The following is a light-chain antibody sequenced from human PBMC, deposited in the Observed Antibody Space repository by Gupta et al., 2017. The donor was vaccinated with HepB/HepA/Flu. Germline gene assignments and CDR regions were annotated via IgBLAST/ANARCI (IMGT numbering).Light chain of an antibody. CDR1: SSDVGSYDR. V-gene: IGLV2-18*02. CDR2: DVI. CDR3: ASFTTSSTWI. Sequence: SALTQPPSVSGSPGQSVTISYTGTSSDVGSYDRVSWYQQPPGTVPKLMIYDVINRPSGVADRFSGSKSGTTASLMISGLQAEDEAEYYSASFTTSSTWIFGGGTTLTVL. J-gene: IGLJ2*01.